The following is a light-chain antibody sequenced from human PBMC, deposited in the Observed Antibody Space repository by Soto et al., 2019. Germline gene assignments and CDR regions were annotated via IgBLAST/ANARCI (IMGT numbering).Light chain of an antibody. Sequence: EIVLTQSPATLSLSPGERVTLSCGASQSVSDSSIAWYQHKPGLAPRLLVFAASRRAPGIPDRFSGSGSGTDFTLSISRLEPEDAAVYYCHHYGTSLSYSFGQRTNVDIK. J-gene: IGKJ2*03. CDR2: AAS. CDR1: QSVSDSS. CDR3: HHYGTSLSYS. V-gene: IGKV3D-20*01.